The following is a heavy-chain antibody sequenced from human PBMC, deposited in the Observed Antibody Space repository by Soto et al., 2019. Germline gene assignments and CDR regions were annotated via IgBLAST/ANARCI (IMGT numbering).Heavy chain of an antibody. J-gene: IGHJ4*02. V-gene: IGHV1-3*01. CDR3: ARGLVTVVTPDLFDY. CDR2: INAGNGNT. D-gene: IGHD3-22*01. Sequence: ASVKVSCKASGYTFTSYAMHWVRQAPGQRLEWMGWINAGNGNTKYSQKFQGRVTITRDTSASTAYMELSSLRSEDTAVYYCARGLVTVVTPDLFDYWGQGTLVNVSS. CDR1: GYTFTSYA.